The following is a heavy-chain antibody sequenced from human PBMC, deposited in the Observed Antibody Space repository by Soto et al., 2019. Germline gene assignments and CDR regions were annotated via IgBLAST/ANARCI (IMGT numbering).Heavy chain of an antibody. CDR3: ARVSVGDYDDYYYYMDV. CDR2: IYHSGST. J-gene: IGHJ6*03. CDR1: RGSLSSSNW. D-gene: IGHD4-17*01. Sequence: ASENLCLPCAGSRGSLSSSNWWGWGRQPPGKGGEWIGEIYHSGSTNYNPSLKSRVTISVDKSKNQFSLKLSSVTAADTAVYYCARVSVGDYDDYYYYMDVWGKGTTVTVSS. V-gene: IGHV4-4*02.